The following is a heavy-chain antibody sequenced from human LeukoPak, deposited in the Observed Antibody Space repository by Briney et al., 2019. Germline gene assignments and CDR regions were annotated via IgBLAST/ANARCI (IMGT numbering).Heavy chain of an antibody. V-gene: IGHV4-59*01. CDR3: ARAHRGFDP. Sequence: SETLSLTCTVSGGSISSYYWSWIRQPPGKGLEWIGYVYYTGRTSYNPSLKSRVTISVDSSKNHSSLKLNSVTAADTAVYYCARAHRGFDPWGQGTLVTVSS. CDR1: GGSISSYY. CDR2: VYYTGRT. J-gene: IGHJ5*02. D-gene: IGHD1-14*01.